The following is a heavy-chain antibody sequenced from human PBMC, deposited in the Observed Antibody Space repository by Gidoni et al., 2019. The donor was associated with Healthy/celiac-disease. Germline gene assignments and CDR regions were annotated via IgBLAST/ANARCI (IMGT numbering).Heavy chain of an antibody. CDR3: ARERRTVNWFDP. CDR1: GYTFTSYY. Sequence: QVQLVLSVAAVKKPAPSVKVSCQASGYTFTSYYMHWVRQAPGQGLEWRGIINPSGGSTSYAQKFQGRVTMTRDTSTSTVYMELSSLRSEETAVYYCARERRTVNWFDPWGQGTLVTVSS. V-gene: IGHV1-46*01. J-gene: IGHJ5*02. D-gene: IGHD4-4*01. CDR2: INPSGGST.